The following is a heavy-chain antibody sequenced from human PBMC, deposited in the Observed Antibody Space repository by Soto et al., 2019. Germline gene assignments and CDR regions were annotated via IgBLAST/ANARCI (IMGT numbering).Heavy chain of an antibody. J-gene: IGHJ4*02. CDR3: ARGEIATIWPFGY. V-gene: IGHV3-74*01. CDR1: GFTYSSYW. CDR2: INSDGSST. D-gene: IGHD2-21*01. Sequence: EVQLVESGGGLVQPGGSLRLSCAASGFTYSSYWMHWVRQAPGKGLVWVSRINSDGSSTTYADSVKGRFTISRDNAKNTRYLQMNSLRAEDTASYYCARGEIATIWPFGYWVQGTLVTVSS.